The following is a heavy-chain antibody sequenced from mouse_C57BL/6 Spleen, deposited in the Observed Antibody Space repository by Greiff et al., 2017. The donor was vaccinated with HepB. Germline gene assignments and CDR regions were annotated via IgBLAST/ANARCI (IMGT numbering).Heavy chain of an antibody. CDR3: ARDGSSPLYAMDY. V-gene: IGHV1-80*01. CDR2: IYPGDGDT. J-gene: IGHJ4*01. D-gene: IGHD1-1*01. CDR1: GYAFSSYW. Sequence: QVQLQQSGAELVKPGASVKISCKASGYAFSSYWMNWVKQRPGKGLEWIGRIYPGDGDTNYNGKFKGKTTLTADKSSSTAYMQLSSLTSEDSAVYFCARDGSSPLYAMDYWGQGTSVTVSS.